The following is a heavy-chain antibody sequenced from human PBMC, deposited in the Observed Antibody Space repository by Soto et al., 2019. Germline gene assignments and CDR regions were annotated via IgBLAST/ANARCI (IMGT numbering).Heavy chain of an antibody. J-gene: IGHJ6*02. CDR3: ARESRSSPYGGYYYGMDV. CDR1: GGSISSYY. CDR2: IYYSGRT. D-gene: IGHD6-6*01. Sequence: QVQLQESGPGLVKPSETLSLTCTVSGGSISSYYWSWIRQPPGKGLEWIGYIYYSGRTNYNPSLKSRVTISVDTSKNQFSLKLSSVTAADTAVYYCARESRSSPYGGYYYGMDVWGQGTTVTVSS. V-gene: IGHV4-59*01.